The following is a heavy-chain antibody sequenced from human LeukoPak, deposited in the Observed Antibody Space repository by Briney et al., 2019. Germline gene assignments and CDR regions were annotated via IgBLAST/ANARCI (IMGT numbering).Heavy chain of an antibody. D-gene: IGHD5-18*01. CDR2: IYYSGSX. J-gene: IGHJ3*02. Sequence: PSETLSLTCTVSGGSISSYYWSWIRQPPGKGLEWIGXIYYSGSXNYNPSLKSRVTISVDTSKNQFSLKLSSVTAADTAVYYCARVNTAMGXDXAFDIWGQGTMVTVSS. V-gene: IGHV4-59*01. CDR1: GGSISSYY. CDR3: ARVNTAMGXDXAFDI.